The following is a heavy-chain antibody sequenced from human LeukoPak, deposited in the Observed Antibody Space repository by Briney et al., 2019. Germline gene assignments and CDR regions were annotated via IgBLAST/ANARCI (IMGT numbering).Heavy chain of an antibody. CDR2: ISYDGSNK. D-gene: IGHD6-19*01. CDR3: ASPPSSIAVALDY. CDR1: GFTFSSYA. J-gene: IGHJ4*02. Sequence: GGSLRLSCAASGFTFSSYAMHWVRQAPGKGLEWVAVISYDGSNKYYADSVKGRFTISRDNSKNTLYLQMNSLRAEDTAVYYCASPPSSIAVALDYWGQGTLVTVSS. V-gene: IGHV3-30-3*01.